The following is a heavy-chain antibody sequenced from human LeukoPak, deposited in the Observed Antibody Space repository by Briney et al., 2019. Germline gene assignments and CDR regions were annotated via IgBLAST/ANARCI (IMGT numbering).Heavy chain of an antibody. Sequence: VSGPTLVKPSETLSLTCTVPGGSISSYYWSWIRQPAGKGLEWIGRIYTSGSTNYNPSLKSRVTMSVDTSKNQFSLKLSSVTAADTAVYYCARDNWSSWFPTFFDYWGQGTLVTVSS. D-gene: IGHD6-13*01. CDR3: ARDNWSSWFPTFFDY. CDR1: GGSISSYY. CDR2: IYTSGST. J-gene: IGHJ4*02. V-gene: IGHV4-4*07.